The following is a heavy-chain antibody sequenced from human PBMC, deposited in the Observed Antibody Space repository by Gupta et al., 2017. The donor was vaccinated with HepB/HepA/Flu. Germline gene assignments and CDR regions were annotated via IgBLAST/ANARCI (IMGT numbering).Heavy chain of an antibody. CDR2: ILPIFGTA. CDR3: ARGQGCSSTSCYTSLYFQH. D-gene: IGHD2-2*02. V-gene: IGHV1-69*01. CDR1: GGTFSSYA. J-gene: IGHJ1*01. Sequence: QVQLVQSGAEVKKPGSSVKVSCKASGGTFSSYAISWVRQAPGQGLEWMGGILPIFGTANYAQKCQGRVTITADESTSTAYMELSSLRSEDTAVYYCARGQGCSSTSCYTSLYFQHWGQGTLVTVSS.